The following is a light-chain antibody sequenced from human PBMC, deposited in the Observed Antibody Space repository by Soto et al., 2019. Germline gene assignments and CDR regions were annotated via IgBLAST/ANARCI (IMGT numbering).Light chain of an antibody. CDR2: LNSDGSH. CDR1: SGHSSYA. Sequence: QLVLTQSPSASASLGASVKLTCTLSSGHSSYAIAWYQQQPEKGPRYLMKLNSDGSHSKGDGIPDRFSGSSSGAERYLTISSLQSEDEADCYCQTWGTGYWVFGGGTKLTVL. CDR3: QTWGTGYWV. J-gene: IGLJ3*02. V-gene: IGLV4-69*01.